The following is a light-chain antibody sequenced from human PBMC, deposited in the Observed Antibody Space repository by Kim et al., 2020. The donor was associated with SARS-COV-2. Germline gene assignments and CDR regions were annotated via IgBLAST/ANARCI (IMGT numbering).Light chain of an antibody. CDR1: TSDFSGLNY. V-gene: IGLV2-14*03. J-gene: IGLJ2*01. Sequence: QSITISCTATTSDFSGLNYVFSYQHHPGDTPKLIVYDVNQRPSGVSNRFSGSKSGNTASLTISGLQADDEANYYCSSYTTRATLIFGGGTQLAVL. CDR3: SSYTTRATLI. CDR2: DVN.